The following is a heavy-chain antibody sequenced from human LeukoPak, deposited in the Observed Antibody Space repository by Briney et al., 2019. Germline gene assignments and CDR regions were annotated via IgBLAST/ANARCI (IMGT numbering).Heavy chain of an antibody. CDR2: ISYDGSNK. D-gene: IGHD5-24*01. CDR3: AKVGGYNSPYFDY. J-gene: IGHJ4*02. CDR1: GFTFSSYG. Sequence: HPGGSLRLSCAASGFTFSSYGMHWVRQAPGKGLEWVAVISYDGSNKYYADSVKGRFTISRDNSKNTLYLQMNSQRAEDTAVYYCAKVGGYNSPYFDYWGQGTLVTVSS. V-gene: IGHV3-30*18.